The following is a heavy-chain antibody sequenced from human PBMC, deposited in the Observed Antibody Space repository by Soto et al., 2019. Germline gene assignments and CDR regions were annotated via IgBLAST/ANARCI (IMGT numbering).Heavy chain of an antibody. CDR2: IYHSGNS. CDR3: ARKSVVDWYLDL. V-gene: IGHV4-38-2*01. Sequence: SETLSLTCAVSGYSISSDYYWVWIRQPPGKGLECIAGIYHSGNSYYNPSLKSRGTISIDTSKNHFSLWLTSVTAAYTAVDYCARKSVVDWYLDLWGRGNLVTVSS. CDR1: GYSISSDYY. D-gene: IGHD2-15*01. J-gene: IGHJ2*01.